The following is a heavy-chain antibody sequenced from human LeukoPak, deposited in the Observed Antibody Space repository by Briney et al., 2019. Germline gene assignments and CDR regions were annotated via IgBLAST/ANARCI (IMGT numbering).Heavy chain of an antibody. Sequence: GGSLRLSCAASGLTFSSYWMHWVRHAPGKWLVWVSRTNSDGSRTRYADSVKGRFTISRDNAKNTLYMKMNSLRAEDTAVYYCAKDEGIRCLKGDCPFDYWGQGTLVTVSS. J-gene: IGHJ4*02. V-gene: IGHV3-74*01. CDR1: GLTFSSYW. CDR2: TNSDGSRT. CDR3: AKDEGIRCLKGDCPFDY. D-gene: IGHD2-21*01.